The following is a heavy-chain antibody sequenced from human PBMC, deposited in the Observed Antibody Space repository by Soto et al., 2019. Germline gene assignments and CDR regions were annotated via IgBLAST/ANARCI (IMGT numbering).Heavy chain of an antibody. V-gene: IGHV4-39*01. CDR2: IFYSGTT. Sequence: PSETLSLTCTVSGGSIRSSNYYWGWIPQPPGKGLEWIANIFYSGTTYYNPSLRSRVTMSVDTSKNQFSLKVSSVTAADTAVYYCARRKSNGDYFDYWGQGTLVTVSS. CDR3: ARRKSNGDYFDY. D-gene: IGHD4-17*01. J-gene: IGHJ4*02. CDR1: GGSIRSSNYY.